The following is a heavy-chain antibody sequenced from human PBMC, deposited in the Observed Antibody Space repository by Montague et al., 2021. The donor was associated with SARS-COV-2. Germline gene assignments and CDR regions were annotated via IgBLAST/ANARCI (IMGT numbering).Heavy chain of an antibody. CDR3: ARVPYRLLFVPRYYGMDV. CDR1: GGSLSGYY. J-gene: IGHJ6*02. CDR2: ISHSGST. Sequence: SETLSFTCAVYGGSLSGYYWSWIRQPPGEGLEWIAEISHSGSTSYNPSLKSRVTISVDTSKNQFSLKLSSATAADTAVYSCARVPYRLLFVPRYYGMDVWGQGTTVTVSS. V-gene: IGHV4-34*01. D-gene: IGHD2-2*01.